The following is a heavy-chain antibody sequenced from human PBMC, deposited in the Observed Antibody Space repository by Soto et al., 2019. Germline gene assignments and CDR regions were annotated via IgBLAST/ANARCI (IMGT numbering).Heavy chain of an antibody. CDR1: GYTFTSYY. D-gene: IGHD6-6*01. V-gene: IGHV1-46*03. CDR3: ARARGYSSSGATDAFDI. CDR2: INPSGGST. J-gene: IGHJ3*02. Sequence: ASVKVSCKASGYTFTSYYMHWVRQAPGQGLEWMGIINPSGGSTSYAQKFQGRVTMTRDTSTSTVYMELSSLRSEDTVVYYCARARGYSSSGATDAFDIWGQGTMVTVSS.